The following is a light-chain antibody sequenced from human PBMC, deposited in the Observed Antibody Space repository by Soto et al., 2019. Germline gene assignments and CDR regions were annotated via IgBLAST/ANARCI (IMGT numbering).Light chain of an antibody. Sequence: QSVLTQPASVSGAPGQSITISCTGTSSDVGGYNYVSWYQQHPGKAPKLMIYDVSNPPSGVSNRLSGSRSSYTACLTISGLQAEDDADYYCSSYTSGSTLDVFGTGTKLTVL. V-gene: IGLV2-14*01. CDR2: DVS. CDR3: SSYTSGSTLDV. J-gene: IGLJ1*01. CDR1: SSDVGGYNY.